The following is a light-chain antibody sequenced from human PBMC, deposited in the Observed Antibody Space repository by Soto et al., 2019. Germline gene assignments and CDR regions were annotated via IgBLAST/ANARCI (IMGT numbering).Light chain of an antibody. Sequence: QSALTQPASVSGSLGQSITISCTGTTSDVGGYNYVSWYQQHPGKAPILMIYEVTNRPSGVSNRFSGSKSGNTASLTISGLXVEDEAEYYCGSYTGSITYVFGTGTKVTVL. CDR1: TSDVGGYNY. J-gene: IGLJ1*01. CDR3: GSYTGSITYV. V-gene: IGLV2-14*01. CDR2: EVT.